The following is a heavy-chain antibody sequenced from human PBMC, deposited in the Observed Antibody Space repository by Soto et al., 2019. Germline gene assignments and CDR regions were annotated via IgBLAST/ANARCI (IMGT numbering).Heavy chain of an antibody. CDR2: IYHSGST. J-gene: IGHJ6*02. V-gene: IGHV4-4*02. CDR1: GGSISSSNW. Sequence: QVQLQESGPGLVKPSGTLSLTCAVSGGSISSSNWWSWVRQPPGKGLEWIGEIYHSGSTNYNPSRKSRLTLSVDKSKHQFSLKLSSVTAADTAVYYCALDSSSSHGGLYYYAMDVWGQGTTVTVSS. CDR3: ALDSSSSHGGLYYYAMDV. D-gene: IGHD6-6*01.